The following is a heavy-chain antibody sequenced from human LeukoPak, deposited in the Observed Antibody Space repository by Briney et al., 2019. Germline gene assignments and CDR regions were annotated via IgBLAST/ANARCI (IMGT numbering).Heavy chain of an antibody. CDR2: IYTSGST. D-gene: IGHD3-22*01. V-gene: IGHV4-4*07. CDR1: GGSISSYY. J-gene: IGHJ4*02. CDR3: ARDCDYDSSGYYSPLFFDY. Sequence: SETLSLTCTVSGGSISSYYWSWIRQPAGKGLEWIGRIYTSGSTNYNPSLKSRVTMSVDTYRNQFSLKLSSVTAADTAVYYCARDCDYDSSGYYSPLFFDYWGQGTLVTVSS.